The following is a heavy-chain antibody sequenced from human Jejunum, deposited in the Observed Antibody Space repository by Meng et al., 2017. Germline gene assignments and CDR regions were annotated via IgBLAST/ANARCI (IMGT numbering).Heavy chain of an antibody. J-gene: IGHJ4*02. D-gene: IGHD2-2*03. CDR1: GGSINSDGFT. Sequence: QLQLQQSGSGLVKPSQTLFLTCAVSGGSINSDGFTWSWIRQPPGKGQEWIGYIYHTGSPYYNPSLKSRLTISVDKSVNQFSLKLSSVTAADTAVYYCARMDSAVHYFDYWGQGTLVTVSS. CDR2: IYHTGSP. V-gene: IGHV4-30-2*01. CDR3: ARMDSAVHYFDY.